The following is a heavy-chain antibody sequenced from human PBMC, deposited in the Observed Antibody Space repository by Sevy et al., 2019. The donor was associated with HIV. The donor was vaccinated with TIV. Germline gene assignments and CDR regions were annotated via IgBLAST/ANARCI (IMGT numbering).Heavy chain of an antibody. Sequence: SETLSLTCTVSGGSISDHYWSWIRHPPGKGLEWIGYFYYGSGTTNYNPSLKSRVTISIDTSKNQFSLKVSSMTAADTAVYYCAGHVATLTTLYAFHIWGQGTMVTVSS. J-gene: IGHJ3*02. D-gene: IGHD4-4*01. V-gene: IGHV4-59*08. CDR2: FYYGSGTT. CDR1: GGSISDHY. CDR3: AGHVATLTTLYAFHI.